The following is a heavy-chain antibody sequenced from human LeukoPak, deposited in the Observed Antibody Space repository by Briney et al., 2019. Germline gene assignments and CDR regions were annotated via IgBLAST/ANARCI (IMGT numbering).Heavy chain of an antibody. D-gene: IGHD1-1*01. J-gene: IGHJ4*02. V-gene: IGHV1-69*01. Sequence: SVKVSCKASGGTFSSYAISWVRQAPGQGLEWMGGIIPIFGAANYAQKFQGRVTITADESTSTAYMELSSLRSEDTAVYYCARDLRPREWNDFDYWGQGTLVTVSS. CDR3: ARDLRPREWNDFDY. CDR2: IIPIFGAA. CDR1: GGTFSSYA.